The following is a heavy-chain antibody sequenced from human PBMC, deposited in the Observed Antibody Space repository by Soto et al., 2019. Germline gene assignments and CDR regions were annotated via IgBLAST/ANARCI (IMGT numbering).Heavy chain of an antibody. Sequence: QVQLVESGGGVVQPGGSLRLSCAASGFAFSTSVIHWVRQAPGKGLEWMAHISYNGNKKHYADSVKGRFTVSRDISESTPYRQMNSLRAEDTAVYYCAREQFEDGRGHYDHWGQGTLVSVSS. CDR2: ISYNGNKK. D-gene: IGHD3-22*01. CDR1: GFAFSTSV. J-gene: IGHJ4*02. CDR3: AREQFEDGRGHYDH. V-gene: IGHV3-30*03.